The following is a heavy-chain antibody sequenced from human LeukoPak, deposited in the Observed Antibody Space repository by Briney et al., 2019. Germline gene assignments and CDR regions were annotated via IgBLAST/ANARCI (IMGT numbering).Heavy chain of an antibody. J-gene: IGHJ4*02. CDR2: ISGSGGST. D-gene: IGHD3-3*01. Sequence: GGSLRLSCAASGFTFSSYAMSWVRQAPGKGLEWVSAISGSGGSTYYADSVKGRFTISRDNSKNTLYLQMNSLRAEDTAVYYCANSSVLVFIKPYFAYWARGPLVTVSS. CDR3: ANSSVLVFIKPYFAY. CDR1: GFTFSSYA. V-gene: IGHV3-23*01.